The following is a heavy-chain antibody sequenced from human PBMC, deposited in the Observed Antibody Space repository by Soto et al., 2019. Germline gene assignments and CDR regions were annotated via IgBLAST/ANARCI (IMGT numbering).Heavy chain of an antibody. V-gene: IGHV3-30-3*01. CDR3: VKDEGPKSGWDPFDY. CDR1: GFTFSDYA. D-gene: IGHD6-19*01. J-gene: IGHJ4*02. Sequence: GGSLRLSCAASGFTFSDYAMHWVRQAPGKGPEWVAVVSYVASNKYYADSVKGRFTISRDNSKNTLHLQMNSLIPEDTAVYYCVKDEGPKSGWDPFDYWGQGTLVTVSS. CDR2: VSYVASNK.